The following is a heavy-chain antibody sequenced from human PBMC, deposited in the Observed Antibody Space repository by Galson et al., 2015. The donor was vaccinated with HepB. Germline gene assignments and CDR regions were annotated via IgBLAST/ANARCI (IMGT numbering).Heavy chain of an antibody. V-gene: IGHV6-1*01. Sequence: CAISGDSVSSNSAAWHWIRQSPSRGLEWLGRTYYRSKWYNDYTVSVKSRITINPDTSKNQFSLQLDSVTPEDTAVYYCARAGSYGFWYFDLWGRGTLVTVSS. CDR3: ARAGSYGFWYFDL. CDR2: TYYRSKWYN. CDR1: GDSVSSNSAA. D-gene: IGHD3-10*01. J-gene: IGHJ2*01.